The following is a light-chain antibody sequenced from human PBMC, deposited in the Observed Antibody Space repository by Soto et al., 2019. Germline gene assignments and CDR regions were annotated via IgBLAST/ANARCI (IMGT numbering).Light chain of an antibody. CDR2: DND. V-gene: IGLV1-51*01. CDR3: ATCDRSLSVGV. CDR1: SSNIGNNY. Sequence: QSVLTQPPSVSAAPGQKVTISCSGSSSNIGNNYVFWYQQLPGTAPKLLIYDNDKRPSGIPDRFSGSKSGTSATLGITGLQIGDEADYYCATCDRSLSVGVFGGGTKLTVL. J-gene: IGLJ2*01.